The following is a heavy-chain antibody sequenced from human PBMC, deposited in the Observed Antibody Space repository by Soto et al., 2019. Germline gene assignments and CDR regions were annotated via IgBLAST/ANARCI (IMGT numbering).Heavy chain of an antibody. CDR1: GYTFTSYA. V-gene: IGHV1-3*01. D-gene: IGHD2-15*01. Sequence: QVQLVQSGAEVKKPGASVKVSCKPSGYTFTSYAMHWVRQAPRQGLEWMGWINAGNGNTKYSQKFQGRVTITRDTSASTAYMELSSLRSEDTAVYYCARGPGGPDGPGDYWGQGTLVTVSS. CDR2: INAGNGNT. CDR3: ARGPGGPDGPGDY. J-gene: IGHJ4*02.